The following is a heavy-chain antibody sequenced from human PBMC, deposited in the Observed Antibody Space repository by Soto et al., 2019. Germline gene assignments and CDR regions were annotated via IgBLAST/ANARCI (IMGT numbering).Heavy chain of an antibody. CDR1: GGSISSGYYY. Sequence: PSDTLSLTCSVSGGSISSGYYYWSCIRQPPGKGLEGIGNIYYSVNTYYNPSLKTRLIISINTSKTQFSLKVGSVTAAGTGVYYCDSYSLYGMDVWGQGTTVT. CDR3: DSYSLYGMDV. J-gene: IGHJ6*02. V-gene: IGHV4-30-4*02. D-gene: IGHD2-15*01. CDR2: IYYSVNT.